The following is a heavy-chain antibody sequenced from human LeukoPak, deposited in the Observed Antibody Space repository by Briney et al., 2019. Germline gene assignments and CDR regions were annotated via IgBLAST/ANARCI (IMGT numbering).Heavy chain of an antibody. CDR3: ARFVRYFDWLFSYFDY. V-gene: IGHV4-34*01. CDR1: GGSFSGYY. Sequence: SETLSLTCAVYGGSFSGYYWSWIRQPPGKGLEWIGEINHSGSTNYNPSLKSRVTISVDTSKNQFSLKLSSVTAADTAVHYCARFVRYFDWLFSYFDYWGQGTLVTVSS. J-gene: IGHJ4*02. D-gene: IGHD3-9*01. CDR2: INHSGST.